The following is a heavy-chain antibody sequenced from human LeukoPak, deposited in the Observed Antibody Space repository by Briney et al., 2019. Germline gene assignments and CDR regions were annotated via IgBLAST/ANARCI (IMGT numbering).Heavy chain of an antibody. Sequence: SETLSLTCTVSGGSFSSGSYYWSWIRQPPGKGLEWIGYIYYSGSTNYNPSLKSRVTISVDTSKNQFSRKLSSVTAADTCVYYCAREDYWGQGTLVTVSS. CDR2: IYYSGST. CDR1: GGSFSSGSYY. J-gene: IGHJ4*02. V-gene: IGHV4-61*01. CDR3: AREDY.